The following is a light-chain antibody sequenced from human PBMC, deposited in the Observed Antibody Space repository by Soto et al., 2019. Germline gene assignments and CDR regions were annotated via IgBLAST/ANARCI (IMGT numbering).Light chain of an antibody. V-gene: IGKV1-39*01. CDR2: AAS. Sequence: DIQVTQSPSSLSASVGDRVTITCRASQSISSYLNWYQQKPGKAPKLLIYAASSLQSGGPSSFSSSGSETDFTLTISSLLPEDFATYYFRHSYNTSPYTFGHGTKLEIK. CDR1: QSISSY. CDR3: RHSYNTSPYT. J-gene: IGKJ2*01.